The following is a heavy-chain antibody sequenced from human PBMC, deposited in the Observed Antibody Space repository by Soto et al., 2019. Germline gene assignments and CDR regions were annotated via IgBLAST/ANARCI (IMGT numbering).Heavy chain of an antibody. D-gene: IGHD6-13*01. CDR1: GFSLSTTGVG. CDR3: AHRGGAAVGLYYFDY. CDR2: IYWHDDK. V-gene: IGHV2-5*01. Sequence: SGPTLVNPTQPLTLTCTFSGFSLSTTGVGVSWIRQPPGKALEWLALIYWHDDKRYSPSLNSRLPITKDTSKNQVALTMTNMDPVDTATYYCAHRGGAAVGLYYFDYWGQGALVTVSS. J-gene: IGHJ4*02.